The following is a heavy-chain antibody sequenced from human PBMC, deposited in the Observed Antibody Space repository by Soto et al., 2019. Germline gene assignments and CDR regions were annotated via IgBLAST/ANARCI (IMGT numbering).Heavy chain of an antibody. J-gene: IGHJ4*02. CDR3: ARVVGRGYSYGY. CDR1: GFTFSSYW. Sequence: GGSLRLSCAASGFTFSSYWMSWVRQAPGKGLEWVDNIKQDGSEKYYVDSVKGRFTISRDNAKNSPYLQMNSLRAEDTAVYYCARVVGRGYSYGYWGQGTLVTVSS. D-gene: IGHD5-18*01. CDR2: IKQDGSEK. V-gene: IGHV3-7*05.